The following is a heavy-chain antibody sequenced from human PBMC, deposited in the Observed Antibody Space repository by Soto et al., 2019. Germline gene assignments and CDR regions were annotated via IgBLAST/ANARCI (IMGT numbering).Heavy chain of an antibody. CDR3: ARDLLGYCSSTSCPSYMDV. CDR1: GGTFSSYT. D-gene: IGHD2-2*01. J-gene: IGHJ6*03. V-gene: IGHV1-69*08. CDR2: IIPILGIA. Sequence: QVQLVQSGAEVKKPGSSVKVSCKASGGTFSSYTISWVRQAPGQGREWMGRIIPILGIANYAQKFQGRVTITADKSTGAAYLELSSLRSEDTAVYYCARDLLGYCSSTSCPSYMDVWGKGTTVTVSS.